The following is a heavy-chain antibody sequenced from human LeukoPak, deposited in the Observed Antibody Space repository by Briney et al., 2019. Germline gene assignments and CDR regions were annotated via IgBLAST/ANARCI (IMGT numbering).Heavy chain of an antibody. CDR2: IRREASGGTT. J-gene: IGHJ5*02. CDR1: GFKFGDYA. D-gene: IGHD1-1*01. V-gene: IGHV3-49*04. CDR3: ARGPRLYGNWFDP. Sequence: PGGSLRLSRRGSGFKFGDYAMTWVRQAPGKGLEWVGFIRREASGGTTEFAASVKGRFTISIDESKSIAYLQMNSLKTEDTGVYYCARGPRLYGNWFDPWGQGTLVTVSS.